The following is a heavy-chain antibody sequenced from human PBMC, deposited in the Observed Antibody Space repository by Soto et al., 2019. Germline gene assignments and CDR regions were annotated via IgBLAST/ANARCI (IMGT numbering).Heavy chain of an antibody. Sequence: SETLSLTCDVYGGSFSDYIWTWIRQTPGKGLQWIGQINHSGSADYNPSLKSRVTISVHTSSSQFSLELSSVTAADTAVYYCARGLISGSHYSGGWYYFDSWGQGTQVTVSS. J-gene: IGHJ4*02. CDR1: GGSFSDYI. V-gene: IGHV4-34*01. D-gene: IGHD1-26*01. CDR2: INHSGSA. CDR3: ARGLISGSHYSGGWYYFDS.